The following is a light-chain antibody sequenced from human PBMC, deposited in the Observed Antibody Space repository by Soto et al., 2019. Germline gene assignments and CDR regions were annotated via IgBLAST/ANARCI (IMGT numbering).Light chain of an antibody. CDR3: QQSYSAPLT. CDR2: GAS. CDR1: QNILSSSDNLNY. J-gene: IGKJ4*01. V-gene: IGKV4-1*01. Sequence: DIVMTQSPDSLAVSLGERATINCKSSQNILSSSDNLNYLAWFQQKPGHPPKLIIYGASTRESGVPDRFSGSGSGTDFTLTITSLHAEDVAVYYCQQSYSAPLTFGGGTKVEIK.